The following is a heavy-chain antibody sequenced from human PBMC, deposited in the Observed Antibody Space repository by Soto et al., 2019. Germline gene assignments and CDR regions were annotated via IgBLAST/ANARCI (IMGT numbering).Heavy chain of an antibody. D-gene: IGHD4-4*01. V-gene: IGHV3-30-3*01. J-gene: IGHJ2*01. CDR1: GFTFSSYA. CDR3: ARPLWRDDYNWGYFDL. Sequence: QVQLVESGGGVVQPGRSLRLSCAASGFTFSSYAMHWVRQAPGKGREWVAVISYDGSNKFYADSVKGRFIMSRDNSKNTLYLQMNSLRAEDTAVYYCARPLWRDDYNWGYFDLWGRGTLVTVSS. CDR2: ISYDGSNK.